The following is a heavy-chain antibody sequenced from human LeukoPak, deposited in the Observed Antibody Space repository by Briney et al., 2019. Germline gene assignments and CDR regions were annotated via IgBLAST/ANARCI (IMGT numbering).Heavy chain of an antibody. D-gene: IGHD3-22*01. J-gene: IGHJ4*02. CDR1: GFTFSSYS. V-gene: IGHV3-21*01. CDR3: AREDYYDSSGYPLDY. CDR2: ISSSSSYI. Sequence: GGSLRLSCAASGFTFSSYSMNWVRQAPGKGLEWVLSISSSSSYIYYADSVKGRFTISRDNAKNSLYLQMNSLRAEDTAVYYCAREDYYDSSGYPLDYWGQGTLVTLSS.